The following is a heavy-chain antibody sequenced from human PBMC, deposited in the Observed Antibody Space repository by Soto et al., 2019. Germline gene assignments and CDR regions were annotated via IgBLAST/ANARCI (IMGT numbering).Heavy chain of an antibody. Sequence: SVKVSCKDTGGTFSSYAISWVRQAPGRGRESMGGIIPIFGTANYAQKFQGRVTITADESTSTAYMELSSLRSEDTAVYYCASTPKETAMVRDYYYYGMDVWGQGITVTVSS. D-gene: IGHD5-18*01. J-gene: IGHJ6*02. CDR3: ASTPKETAMVRDYYYYGMDV. CDR2: IIPIFGTA. CDR1: GGTFSSYA. V-gene: IGHV1-69*13.